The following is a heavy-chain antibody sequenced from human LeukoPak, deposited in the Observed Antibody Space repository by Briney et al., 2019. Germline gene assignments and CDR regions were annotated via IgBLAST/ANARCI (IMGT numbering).Heavy chain of an antibody. D-gene: IGHD5-18*01. CDR1: GFTFSSYS. V-gene: IGHV3-21*01. CDR2: ISSSSSYI. Sequence: GGSLRLSCAASGFTFSSYSMNWVRQAPGKGLEWVSSISSSSSYIYYADSVKGRFTISRDNAKNSLYLQMNSLRAEDTAVYYCARGPGYSYGYDYFDYWGQGTLATVSS. CDR3: ARGPGYSYGYDYFDY. J-gene: IGHJ4*02.